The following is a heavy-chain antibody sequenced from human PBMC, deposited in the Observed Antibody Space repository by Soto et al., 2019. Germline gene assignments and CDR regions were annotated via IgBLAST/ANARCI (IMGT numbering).Heavy chain of an antibody. J-gene: IGHJ4*02. CDR1: GFTFSSYA. CDR2: ISGSGGST. CDR3: AKDIAGVVLMVYAPVFDD. V-gene: IGHV3-23*01. D-gene: IGHD2-8*01. Sequence: GGSLRLSCAASGFTFSSYAMSWVRQAPGKGLEWVSAISGSGGSTCYADSVKGRFTISRDNSKNTLYLQMNSLRAEDTAVYYCAKDIAGVVLMVYAPVFDDRGQRSSVTVSS.